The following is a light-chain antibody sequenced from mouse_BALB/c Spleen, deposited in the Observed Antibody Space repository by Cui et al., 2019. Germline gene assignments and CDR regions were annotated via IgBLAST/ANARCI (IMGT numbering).Light chain of an antibody. Sequence: DIQTTQSLASLSVSVGETVTIKYRASENIYSNLAWYQQKQGKSPQLLVYAATNLADGVPSRFSGSGSGTQYSLKINSLQSEDFGSYYCQHFWSTPYTFGGGTKLEIK. J-gene: IGKJ2*01. CDR1: ENIYSN. CDR2: AAT. V-gene: IGKV12-46*01. CDR3: QHFWSTPYT.